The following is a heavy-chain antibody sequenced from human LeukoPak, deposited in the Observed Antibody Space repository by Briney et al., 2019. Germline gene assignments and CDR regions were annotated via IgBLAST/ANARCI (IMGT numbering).Heavy chain of an antibody. CDR3: AVGDARKAYFDY. D-gene: IGHD3-16*01. Sequence: GGSLRLSCAASGFTFSSYTMNWVRQAPGKGLEWVSSITSRSSYIYYADSVKGRFTISRDNAKNSLYLQMNSLRAEDTAVYYCAVGDARKAYFDYWGQGTLVTVSS. CDR1: GFTFSSYT. J-gene: IGHJ4*02. V-gene: IGHV3-21*01. CDR2: ITSRSSYI.